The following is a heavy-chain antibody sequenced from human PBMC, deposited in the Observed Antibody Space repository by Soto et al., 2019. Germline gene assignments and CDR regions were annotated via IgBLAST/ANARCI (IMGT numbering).Heavy chain of an antibody. Sequence: PGESLKISCKGSGYSFTSYWIGWVRQMPGKGLEWMGIIYPGDSDARYSPSFQGQVTISADKSISTAYLQWSSLKASDTAMYYCARLVKDYDFWSGPRGAFYYYYGMDVWGQGXTVTVSS. V-gene: IGHV5-51*01. D-gene: IGHD3-3*01. CDR2: IYPGDSDA. CDR3: ARLVKDYDFWSGPRGAFYYYYGMDV. J-gene: IGHJ6*02. CDR1: GYSFTSYW.